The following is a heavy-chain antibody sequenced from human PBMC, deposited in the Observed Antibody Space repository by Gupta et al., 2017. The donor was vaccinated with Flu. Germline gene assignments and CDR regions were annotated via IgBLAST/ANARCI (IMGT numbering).Heavy chain of an antibody. V-gene: IGHV4-59*01. CDR1: GGSISSYY. D-gene: IGHD3-22*01. CDR2: IYYSGST. Sequence: QVQLQESGPGLVKPSETLSLTCTVSGGSISSYYWRWIRQPPGKGLEWIGYIYYSGSTNYNPSLKSRVTISVDTSKNQFSLKLSSVTAADTAVYYCARIREYYDSSGYYYADNAFDIWGQGTMVTVSS. J-gene: IGHJ3*02. CDR3: ARIREYYDSSGYYYADNAFDI.